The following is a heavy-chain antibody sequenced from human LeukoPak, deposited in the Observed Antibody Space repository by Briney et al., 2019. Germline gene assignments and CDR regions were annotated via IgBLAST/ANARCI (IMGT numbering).Heavy chain of an antibody. CDR1: GYTFTSYG. V-gene: IGHV1-18*01. CDR3: ARDSTWIQLWFLDY. J-gene: IGHJ4*02. D-gene: IGHD5-18*01. Sequence: ASVKVSCKASGYTFTSYGISWVRQAPGQGLEWMGWISAYNGNTNYAQKLQGRVTMTTDTSTSTAYMELRSLRSDDTAVYYCARDSTWIQLWFLDYWGQGTLVTVSS. CDR2: ISAYNGNT.